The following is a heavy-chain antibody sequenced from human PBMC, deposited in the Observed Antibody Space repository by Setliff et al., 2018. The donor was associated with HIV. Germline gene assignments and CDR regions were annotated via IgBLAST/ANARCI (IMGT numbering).Heavy chain of an antibody. J-gene: IGHJ4*02. D-gene: IGHD3-3*01. CDR2: IYHTGST. CDR3: ARSIVPVASGYYYFEY. Sequence: SETLSLTCDVSGFSISSRYYWGWIRQPPGNGLEWIGSIYHTGSTYYKPSLKSRVTISVDTSKNQFSLRLSSVAAGDTAVYYCARSIVPVASGYYYFEYWGQGTLVTVSS. V-gene: IGHV4-38-2*01. CDR1: GFSISSRYY.